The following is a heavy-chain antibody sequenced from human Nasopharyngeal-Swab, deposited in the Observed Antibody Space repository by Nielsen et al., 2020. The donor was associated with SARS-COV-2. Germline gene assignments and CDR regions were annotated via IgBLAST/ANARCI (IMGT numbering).Heavy chain of an antibody. V-gene: IGHV4-39*01. CDR2: VYYGGNP. D-gene: IGHD6-6*01. CDR3: AGLAAHGYFYYYYGMDV. J-gene: IGHJ6*02. Sequence: WIRQPPGKGLEWIGSVYYGGNPYYNPSLKRRVTISVDTSKNQFSLKLASVTAADTAVYYCAGLAAHGYFYYYYGMDVWGQGTTVTVSS.